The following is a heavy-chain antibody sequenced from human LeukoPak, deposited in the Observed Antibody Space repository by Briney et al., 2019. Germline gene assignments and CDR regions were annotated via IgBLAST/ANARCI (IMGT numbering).Heavy chain of an antibody. CDR3: VGQWELYNWFDP. CDR1: GYTFTGYY. J-gene: IGHJ5*02. Sequence: ASVKVSCKASGYTFTGYYMHLVRHAPGQGLEWMGWINPNSGGTNYEQKFQGRVTMTRDTSISTAYMELSRLRSDDTAVYYCVGQWELYNWFDPWGQGTLVTVSS. D-gene: IGHD1-26*01. V-gene: IGHV1-2*02. CDR2: INPNSGGT.